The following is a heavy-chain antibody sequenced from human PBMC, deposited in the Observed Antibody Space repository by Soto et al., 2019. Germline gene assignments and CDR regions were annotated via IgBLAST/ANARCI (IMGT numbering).Heavy chain of an antibody. V-gene: IGHV1-69*02. D-gene: IGHD6-19*01. J-gene: IGHJ3*02. CDR1: GGTFSSYT. Sequence: QVQLVQSGAEVKKPGSSVKVACKASGGTFSSYTISWVRQAPGQGLEWMGGIIPILGIANYAQKFQSRVTITADKSTSTVYIQLRSLGSEDTAVYYWASLPVADVALDSWGQGTRVTVSS. CDR3: ASLPVADVALDS. CDR2: IIPILGIA.